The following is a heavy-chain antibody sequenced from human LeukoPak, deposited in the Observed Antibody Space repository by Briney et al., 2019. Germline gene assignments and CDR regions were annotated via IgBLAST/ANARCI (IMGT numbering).Heavy chain of an antibody. CDR2: IYYSGST. Sequence: SETLSLTCTVSGGSISSYYWSWIRQPPGKGLEWIGYIYYSGSTNYNPSLKSRVTISVDTSKNQFSLKLSSVTAADTAVYYCARETLWSGYFDYWGQGTLVTASS. V-gene: IGHV4-59*01. CDR3: ARETLWSGYFDY. CDR1: GGSISSYY. J-gene: IGHJ4*02. D-gene: IGHD3-3*01.